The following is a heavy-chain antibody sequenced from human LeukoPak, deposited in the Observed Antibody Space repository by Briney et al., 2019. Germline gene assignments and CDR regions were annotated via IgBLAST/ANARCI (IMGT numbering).Heavy chain of an antibody. CDR1: GFTFSSYA. V-gene: IGHV3-30-3*01. Sequence: PGGSLRLSCAASGFTFSSYAMHWVRQAPGKGLEWVAVIPYDGSNKYYADSVKGRFTISRDNSKNTLYLQMSSLRAEDTAVYYCARVSSSSYYWGQGTLVTVSS. CDR2: IPYDGSNK. J-gene: IGHJ4*02. D-gene: IGHD6-13*01. CDR3: ARVSSSSYY.